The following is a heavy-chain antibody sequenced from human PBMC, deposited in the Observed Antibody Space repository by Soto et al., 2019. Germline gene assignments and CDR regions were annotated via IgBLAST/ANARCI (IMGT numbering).Heavy chain of an antibody. J-gene: IGHJ3*02. V-gene: IGHV1-18*01. D-gene: IGHD6-13*01. CDR2: ISAYNGNT. Sequence: ASVKVSCKASGYTFTSYGIGWVRQAPGQGLEWMGWISAYNGNTNYAQKLQGRVTMTTDTSTSTAYMELRSLRSDDTAVYYCARWYYSSSWVNAFDIWGQGTMVTVSS. CDR1: GYTFTSYG. CDR3: ARWYYSSSWVNAFDI.